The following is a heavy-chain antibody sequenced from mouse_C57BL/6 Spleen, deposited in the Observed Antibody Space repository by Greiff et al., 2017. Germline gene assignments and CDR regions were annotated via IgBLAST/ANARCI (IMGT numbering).Heavy chain of an antibody. Sequence: VQLQQSGPELVKPGASVKISCKASGYSFTGYYMNWVKQSPEKSLEWIGEINPSTGGTTYNQKFKAKATLTVDKSSSTAYMQLKSLTSEDSAVYYCARRIRNYYGSSYEDWYFDVWGTGTTVTVSS. V-gene: IGHV1-42*01. CDR2: INPSTGGT. CDR3: ARRIRNYYGSSYEDWYFDV. J-gene: IGHJ1*03. D-gene: IGHD1-1*01. CDR1: GYSFTGYY.